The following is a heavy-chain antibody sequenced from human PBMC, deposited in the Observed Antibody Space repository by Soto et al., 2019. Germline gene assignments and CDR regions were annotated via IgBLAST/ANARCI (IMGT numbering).Heavy chain of an antibody. J-gene: IGHJ4*02. D-gene: IGHD3-22*01. CDR2: IIPIFGTA. CDR3: AREFDYSSGYYGFIVY. Sequence: QVQLVQSGAEVKKPGSSVKVSCKASGGTFSSYAISWVRQAPGQGLEWMGGIIPIFGTANYAQKFQGRVTITADESTSTAYMELSSLRSEDTAMYYCAREFDYSSGYYGFIVYWGQGTLVTVSS. V-gene: IGHV1-69*01. CDR1: GGTFSSYA.